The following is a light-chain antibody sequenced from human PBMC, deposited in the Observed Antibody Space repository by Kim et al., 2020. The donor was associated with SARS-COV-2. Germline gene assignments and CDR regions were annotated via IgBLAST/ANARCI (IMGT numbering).Light chain of an antibody. CDR1: SSDVGSYNI. Sequence: QSALTQPASVSGSPGQSITISCTGTSSDVGSYNIVSWYQQHPGKAPKLMIYGATKRPSGISNRFSGSKSGNTASLTISGLQAEDEADYYCCSFAGRGHVFGTGTKVTVL. V-gene: IGLV2-23*01. J-gene: IGLJ1*01. CDR3: CSFAGRGHV. CDR2: GAT.